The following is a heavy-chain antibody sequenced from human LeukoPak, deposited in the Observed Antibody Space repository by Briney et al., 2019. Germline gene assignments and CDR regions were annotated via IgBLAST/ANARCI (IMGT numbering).Heavy chain of an antibody. CDR1: GFTFSSYG. Sequence: PGGSLRLSCAASGFTFSSYGMHWVRQAPGKGLEWVAVVWYDGSNKYYADSVKGRFTISRDNSKNTLYLQMNSLRAEDTAVYYCARVLRAAALPHYYYYGMDVWGQGTTVTVSS. CDR3: ARVLRAAALPHYYYYGMDV. D-gene: IGHD6-13*01. V-gene: IGHV3-33*01. J-gene: IGHJ6*02. CDR2: VWYDGSNK.